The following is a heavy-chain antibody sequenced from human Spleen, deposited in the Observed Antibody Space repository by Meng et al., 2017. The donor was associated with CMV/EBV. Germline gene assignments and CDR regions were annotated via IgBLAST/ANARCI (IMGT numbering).Heavy chain of an antibody. J-gene: IGHJ6*02. CDR3: ARALKDLGNWYYDFWSGPYPSYYYYGMDV. CDR1: GFTFSSYA. V-gene: IGHV3-23*01. D-gene: IGHD3-3*01. CDR2: ISSGGGST. Sequence: GGSLRLSCAASGFTFSSYAMSWVRQAPGKGLEWVSAISSGGGSTFYADSVEGRFTISRDNSKNTLYLQMNSLRAEDTAVYYCARALKDLGNWYYDFWSGPYPSYYYYGMDVWGQGTTVTVSS.